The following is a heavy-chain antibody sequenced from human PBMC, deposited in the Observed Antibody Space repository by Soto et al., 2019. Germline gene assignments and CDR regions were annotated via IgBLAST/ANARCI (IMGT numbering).Heavy chain of an antibody. CDR3: AKVRTPGYSSSWLDY. D-gene: IGHD6-13*01. J-gene: IGHJ4*02. CDR2: TSSSGQYI. V-gene: IGHV3-21*06. Sequence: GSLRLSCEGSGFSFRDYSINWVRQAPGKGLEWVSFTSSSGQYIKYADSVKGRFTISRDNAKNSVHLQMNSLRVEDTAIYYCAKVRTPGYSSSWLDYWGQGTLVTV. CDR1: GFSFRDYS.